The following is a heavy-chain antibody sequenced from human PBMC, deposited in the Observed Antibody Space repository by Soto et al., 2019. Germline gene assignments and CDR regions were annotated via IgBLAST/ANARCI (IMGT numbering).Heavy chain of an antibody. CDR3: AAYSGSSERHFYY. Sequence: GESLKISCKGSGYSFTSYWIGWVRQMPGKGLDWMGIIYPGDSDTRYSPSFQCQVTISADQSIITAYLQVISLKASDTAMYYCAAYSGSSERHFYYWGQGTLVTVSS. D-gene: IGHD6-6*01. CDR1: GYSFTSYW. V-gene: IGHV5-51*01. CDR2: IYPGDSDT. J-gene: IGHJ4*02.